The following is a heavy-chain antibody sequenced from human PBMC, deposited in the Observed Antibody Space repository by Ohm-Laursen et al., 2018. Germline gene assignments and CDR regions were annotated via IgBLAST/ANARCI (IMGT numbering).Heavy chain of an antibody. J-gene: IGHJ5*02. V-gene: IGHV4-4*07. CDR3: ARGDFGDYNWFDP. CDR1: GASINNYC. D-gene: IGHD4-17*01. Sequence: SDTLSLTCTVSGASINNYCWNWIRQPAGKGLEWIGRIHFSGSTRYNPSLQGRVTISLDTSNQHFSLKLTSVTAADTAVYYCARGDFGDYNWFDPWGQGTRITVSS. CDR2: IHFSGST.